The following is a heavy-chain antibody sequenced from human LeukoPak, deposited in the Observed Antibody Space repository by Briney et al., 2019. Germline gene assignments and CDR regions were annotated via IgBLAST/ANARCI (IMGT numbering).Heavy chain of an antibody. CDR2: IYPGDSDT. D-gene: IGHD2-2*01. J-gene: IGHJ5*02. CDR1: GYSFTSYW. Sequence: GESLKISCKGSGYSFTSYWIGWVRQMPGKGLEWMGIIYPGDSDTRYSPSFQGQVTISADKSISTAYLQWSSLKASDTAMHYCARSSTRAPRWFDPWGQGTLVTVSS. CDR3: ARSSTRAPRWFDP. V-gene: IGHV5-51*01.